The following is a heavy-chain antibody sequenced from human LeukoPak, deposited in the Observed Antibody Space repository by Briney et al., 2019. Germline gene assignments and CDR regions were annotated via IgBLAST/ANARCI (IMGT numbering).Heavy chain of an antibody. J-gene: IGHJ6*04. V-gene: IGHV4-34*01. D-gene: IGHD6-13*01. CDR3: ARALIAAAFYGMDV. Sequence: NPSGTLSLTCAVYGGSFSGYYWSWIRQPPGKGLEWIGGINHSGSSNYNPSLKSRVTISVDTSKNQFSLKLSSVTAADTAVYYCARALIAAAFYGMDVWGKGTTVTVSS. CDR1: GGSFSGYY. CDR2: INHSGSS.